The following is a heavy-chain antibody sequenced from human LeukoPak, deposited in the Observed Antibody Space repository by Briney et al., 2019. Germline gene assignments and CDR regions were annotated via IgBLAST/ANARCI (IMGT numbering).Heavy chain of an antibody. Sequence: ASVKVSCKASGYTFTSYDINWVRQATGQGLEWMGWMNPNSGNTGYAQKFQGRVTMTRDPSQSTAYMELTSLRYEDTAVYYCARVAYYYDSSGYYSHFDYWGQGTLVTVSS. D-gene: IGHD3-22*01. CDR3: ARVAYYYDSSGYYSHFDY. CDR2: MNPNSGNT. CDR1: GYTFTSYD. J-gene: IGHJ4*02. V-gene: IGHV1-8*01.